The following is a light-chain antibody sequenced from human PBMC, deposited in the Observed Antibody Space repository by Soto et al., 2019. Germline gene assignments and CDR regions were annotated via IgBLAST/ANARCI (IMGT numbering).Light chain of an antibody. J-gene: IGKJ1*01. CDR2: KAS. CDR1: QSISSW. V-gene: IGKV1-5*03. CDR3: QQYNSYWT. Sequence: DIQMTQSPSTLSASVGDRVTITCRASQSISSWLAWYQQKPGKAPKLLIYKASSLESWVPSRFSGSGSGTEFTLTISSLQPDDFATYYCQQYNSYWTFGQGTKVAIK.